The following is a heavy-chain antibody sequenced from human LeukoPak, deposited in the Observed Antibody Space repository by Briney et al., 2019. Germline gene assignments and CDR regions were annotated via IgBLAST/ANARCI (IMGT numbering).Heavy chain of an antibody. Sequence: ASVKVSCKASGYTFTDYYIHWVRQAPGQGLEWMGWIYPNSGGTSYAQKFQGRVTMTRDTSIGTAYLELSSLRSDDTAVYYCARSQLLSHWFDPWGQGTLVTVSS. CDR2: IYPNSGGT. D-gene: IGHD2-2*01. CDR1: GYTFTDYY. V-gene: IGHV1-2*02. CDR3: ARSQLLSHWFDP. J-gene: IGHJ5*02.